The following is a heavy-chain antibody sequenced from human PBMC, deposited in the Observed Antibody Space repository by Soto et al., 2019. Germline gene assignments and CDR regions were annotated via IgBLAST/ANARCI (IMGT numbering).Heavy chain of an antibody. Sequence: GGSLRLSCAASGFTFSSYWMSWVRQAPGKGLEWVANIKQDGSEKYYVDSVKGRFTISRSNAKNSLYLQMNSLRAEDTAVYYCAREPGTKPEYFQHWGQGTLVTVSS. CDR2: IKQDGSEK. CDR3: AREPGTKPEYFQH. CDR1: GFTFSSYW. D-gene: IGHD1-1*01. J-gene: IGHJ1*01. V-gene: IGHV3-7*05.